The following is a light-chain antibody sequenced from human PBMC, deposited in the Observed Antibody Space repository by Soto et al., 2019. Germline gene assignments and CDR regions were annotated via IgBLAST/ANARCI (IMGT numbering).Light chain of an antibody. CDR1: QSISSY. V-gene: IGKV1-39*01. J-gene: IGKJ3*01. CDR2: AAS. CDR3: QRSYSTPLKT. Sequence: DIQMTQSPSSLSASVGDRVTITCPASQSISSYLNWYQQKPGKAPKLLIYAASSLQSGVPSRFSGSGSGTDFTLTISSLQPEDFATYYCQRSYSTPLKTFGPGTKVDIK.